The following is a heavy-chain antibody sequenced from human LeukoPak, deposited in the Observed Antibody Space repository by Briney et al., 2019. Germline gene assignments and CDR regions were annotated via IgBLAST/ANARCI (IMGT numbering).Heavy chain of an antibody. CDR2: IYTSGST. J-gene: IGHJ4*02. CDR3: ARGNTYYDILTGYGHLYYFDY. D-gene: IGHD3-9*01. Sequence: SETLSLTCTVSGGSISSYYWSWIRQPAGKGLEWIGRIYTSGSTNYNPSLKSRVTMSVDTSKNQFSLKLSSVTAADTAVYYCARGNTYYDILTGYGHLYYFDYWGQGTLVTVSS. V-gene: IGHV4-4*07. CDR1: GGSISSYY.